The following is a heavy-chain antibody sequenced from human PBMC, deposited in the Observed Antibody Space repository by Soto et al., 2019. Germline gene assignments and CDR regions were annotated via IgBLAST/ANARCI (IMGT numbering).Heavy chain of an antibody. V-gene: IGHV4-39*01. Sequence: SETLSLTCTVSGGSISSSSYYWGWIRQPPGKGLEWIGSIYYSGRTYYNPSLKSRVTISVDTSKNQFSLKLGSVTAADTAVYYCARQGYSSSPDFDYWGQGTLVTVS. CDR3: ARQGYSSSPDFDY. CDR2: IYYSGRT. D-gene: IGHD6-6*01. CDR1: GGSISSSSYY. J-gene: IGHJ4*02.